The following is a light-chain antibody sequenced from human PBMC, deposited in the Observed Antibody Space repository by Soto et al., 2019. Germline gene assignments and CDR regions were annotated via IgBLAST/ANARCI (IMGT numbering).Light chain of an antibody. Sequence: QSALTQPASVSGSPGQSITISCTGTTSDVGRYDYVSWYQQHPGKAPKLVIFEVTRRPSESSNRFSGSKSGNTASLTISGLQAEYEADYYCSSYRNGGTLIFGGGTKVTVL. CDR3: SSYRNGGTLI. V-gene: IGLV2-14*01. CDR1: TSDVGRYDY. J-gene: IGLJ2*01. CDR2: EVT.